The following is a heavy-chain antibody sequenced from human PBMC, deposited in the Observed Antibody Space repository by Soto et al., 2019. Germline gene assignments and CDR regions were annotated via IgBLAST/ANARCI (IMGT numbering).Heavy chain of an antibody. J-gene: IGHJ2*01. CDR3: AKTMFFFHAGDGIRDVRSVSAFLLNRSSDL. V-gene: IGHV3-23*01. D-gene: IGHD3-10*02. Sequence: PGKGLEWGSAISGSGGSTYYADSVKGRFTISRDNPKNTLYLQMNSLRAEDTAVYYCAKTMFFFHAGDGIRDVRSVSAFLLNRSSDL. CDR2: ISGSGGST.